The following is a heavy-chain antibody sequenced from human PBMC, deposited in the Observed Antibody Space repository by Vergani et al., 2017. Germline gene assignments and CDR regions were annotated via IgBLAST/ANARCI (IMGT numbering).Heavy chain of an antibody. D-gene: IGHD3-22*01. CDR2: IIPIFGTA. CDR1: GGTFSSYA. J-gene: IGHJ3*02. CDR3: ARDRGDIYYDSSGYAFEI. Sequence: QVQLVQSGAEVKKPGSSVKVSCKASGGTFSSYAISWVRQAPGQGLEWMGGIIPIFGTANYAQKFQGRVTITADESTSTAYMELSSLRSEDTAVYYCARDRGDIYYDSSGYAFEIWGQGTMVTVSS. V-gene: IGHV1-69*01.